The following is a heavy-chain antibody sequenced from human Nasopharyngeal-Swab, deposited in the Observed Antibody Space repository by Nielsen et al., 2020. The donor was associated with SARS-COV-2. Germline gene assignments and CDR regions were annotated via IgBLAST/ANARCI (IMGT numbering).Heavy chain of an antibody. CDR2: ISGSGGST. CDR3: AKGYCSSTSCYNVFDY. CDR1: GFTFSSYA. J-gene: IGHJ4*02. D-gene: IGHD2-2*02. V-gene: IGHV3-23*01. Sequence: GESLKISCAASGFTFSSYAMSWVRQAPGKGLEWVSAISGSGGSTYYADSVKGRFTISRDNSKNTLYLQMNSLRVEDTAVYYCAKGYCSSTSCYNVFDYWGQGTLVTVSS.